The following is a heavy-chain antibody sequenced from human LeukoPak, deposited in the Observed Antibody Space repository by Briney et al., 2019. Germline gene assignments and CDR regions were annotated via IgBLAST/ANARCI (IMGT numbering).Heavy chain of an antibody. Sequence: PSETLSLTCTVSGGSISSYYWSWIRQPPGKGLEWIGYIYYSGSTNYNPSLKSRVTISVDTSKNQVSLKLSSVTAADTAVYYCARGGIAAAAPFDYWGQGTLVTVSS. D-gene: IGHD6-13*01. CDR3: ARGGIAAAAPFDY. CDR2: IYYSGST. J-gene: IGHJ4*02. CDR1: GGSISSYY. V-gene: IGHV4-59*12.